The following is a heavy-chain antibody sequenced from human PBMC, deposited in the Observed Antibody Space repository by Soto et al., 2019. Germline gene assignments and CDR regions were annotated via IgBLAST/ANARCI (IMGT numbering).Heavy chain of an antibody. CDR3: AKDRGHNYDSCGFVAFDV. Sequence: GGSLRLSCAVSGFTFSTYGMSWVRQAPGKGLEWVSVINDAGDTTFYADSVKGRFTISRDNSKSTLNLYMDSMSAEYRAVYYCAKDRGHNYDSCGFVAFDVWGQGTSVTVSS. D-gene: IGHD3-22*01. J-gene: IGHJ3*01. CDR2: INDAGDTT. V-gene: IGHV3-23*01. CDR1: GFTFSTYG.